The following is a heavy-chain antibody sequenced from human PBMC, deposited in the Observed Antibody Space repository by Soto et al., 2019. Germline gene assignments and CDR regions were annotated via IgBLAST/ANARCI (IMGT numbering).Heavy chain of an antibody. CDR1: GFTVSSKY. Sequence: EVQLAESGGALVQPGGSLRLSCAASGFTVSSKYMSWVRQAPGKGLEWVSVIQSGGTTYYADSVKGRFTISRDTSENTLHLQMDSLRAEDTAVYYCARDDVLCDGGRCYGVPLDAWGKGTTVTVSS. CDR2: IQSGGTT. D-gene: IGHD2-15*01. CDR3: ARDDVLCDGGRCYGVPLDA. V-gene: IGHV3-66*01. J-gene: IGHJ6*04.